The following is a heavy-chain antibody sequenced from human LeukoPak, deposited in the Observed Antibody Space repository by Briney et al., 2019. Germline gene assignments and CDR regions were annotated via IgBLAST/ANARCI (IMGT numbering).Heavy chain of an antibody. CDR3: AKSREILFSGFDP. D-gene: IGHD2-15*01. CDR2: IRYDGSNK. CDR1: GFTFSSYG. J-gene: IGHJ5*02. Sequence: GGSLRLSCAASGFTFSSYGMHWVRQAPAKGLQWVAFIRYDGSNKYYADSVKGRFTISRDNSKNTPYLQMNSLRAEDTAVYYCAKSREILFSGFDPWGQGTLVTVSS. V-gene: IGHV3-30*02.